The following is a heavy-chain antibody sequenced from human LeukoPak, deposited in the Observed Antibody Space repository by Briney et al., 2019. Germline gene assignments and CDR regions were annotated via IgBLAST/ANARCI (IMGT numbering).Heavy chain of an antibody. CDR3: ARGGIVGATVAAFDI. D-gene: IGHD1-26*01. V-gene: IGHV1-18*01. CDR2: ISAYNGNT. CDR1: GTTFISYG. Sequence: ASVKVSCKASGTTFISYGISWVRQAPGQGLEWMGWISAYNGNTNYAQKLQGRVTMTTDTSTSTAYMELRSLRSDDTAVYYCARGGIVGATVAAFDIWGQGTMVTVSS. J-gene: IGHJ3*02.